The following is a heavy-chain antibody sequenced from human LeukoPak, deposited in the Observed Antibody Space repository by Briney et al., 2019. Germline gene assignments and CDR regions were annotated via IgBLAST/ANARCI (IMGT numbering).Heavy chain of an antibody. CDR1: GFIFSSYS. CDR2: ISSSSSYI. J-gene: IGHJ6*03. Sequence: GGSLRLSCAASGFIFSSYSMNWVRQAPGKGLEGVSSISSSSSYIYYADSVKGRFTISRDNAKNSLYLQMNSLRAEDTAVYYCARDFCSGGSCYSFYYYYYMDVWGKGTTVTISS. D-gene: IGHD2-15*01. CDR3: ARDFCSGGSCYSFYYYYYMDV. V-gene: IGHV3-21*01.